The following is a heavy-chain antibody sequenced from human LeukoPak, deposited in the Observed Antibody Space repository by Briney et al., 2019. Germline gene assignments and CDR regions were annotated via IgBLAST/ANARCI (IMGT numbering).Heavy chain of an antibody. Sequence: PGASLRLSCAASGFTFSNYAMSWVRQAPGKGLEWVSAITGSGGNTYYADSVKGRFTISRDNSENTVFLQMSSLRAEDTAVYYCAKWGDYDVLTGYYVSDYWGQGTLVTVSS. CDR3: AKWGDYDVLTGYYVSDY. J-gene: IGHJ4*02. D-gene: IGHD3-9*01. CDR1: GFTFSNYA. V-gene: IGHV3-23*01. CDR2: ITGSGGNT.